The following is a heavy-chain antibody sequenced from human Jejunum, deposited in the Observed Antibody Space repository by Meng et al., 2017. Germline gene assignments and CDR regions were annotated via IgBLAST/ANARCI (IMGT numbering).Heavy chain of an antibody. J-gene: IGHJ4*02. CDR3: ARGNEYSNYGADF. CDR1: GGSISDYY. CDR2: NNDSGST. Sequence: QVKLQQLGAGRLKPSEALSLTCAVYGGSISDYYWTWTRQPPGKGREWIGENNDSGSTNYNPSLKSRVTISVDMSKSQFYLRVSSVTAADTAVYYCARGNEYSNYGADFWGQGTLVTVSS. V-gene: IGHV4-34*01. D-gene: IGHD4-11*01.